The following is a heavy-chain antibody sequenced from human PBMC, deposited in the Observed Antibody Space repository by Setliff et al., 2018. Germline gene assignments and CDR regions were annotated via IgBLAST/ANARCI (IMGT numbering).Heavy chain of an antibody. CDR3: ARGGFFGYNADF. CDR2: INHSGIT. V-gene: IGHV4-34*01. Sequence: PSETLSLTCAVYGGSFSGYYWTWIRQYPGRGLEWIGEINHSGITNYNPSLKSRLTIAVDTSKNEFSLILASVTAADTAVYYCARGGFFGYNADFWGQGALVTVSS. CDR1: GGSFSGYY. D-gene: IGHD3-3*01. J-gene: IGHJ4*02.